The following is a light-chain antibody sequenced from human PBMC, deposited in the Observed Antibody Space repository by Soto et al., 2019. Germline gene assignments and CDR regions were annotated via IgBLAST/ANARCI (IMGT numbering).Light chain of an antibody. J-gene: IGKJ4*01. V-gene: IGKV3D-15*01. CDR2: GAS. CDR1: QSVNIY. Sequence: EILLTQSPGTLSLSPGERATLSCRASQSVNIYLAWYQQKPGQAPRLLIFGASYRATGIPARFSGSGSGTEFNLTISSLQSEDFAVYFCQQYDDWLRLTFGGGTKVEIK. CDR3: QQYDDWLRLT.